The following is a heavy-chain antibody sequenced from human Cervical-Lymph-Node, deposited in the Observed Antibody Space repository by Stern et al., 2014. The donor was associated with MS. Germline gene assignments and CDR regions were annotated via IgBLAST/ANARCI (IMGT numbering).Heavy chain of an antibody. CDR2: LSYDGTKK. V-gene: IGHV3-30*04. J-gene: IGHJ4*02. Sequence: VQLVESGGGVVQPGRSLRLSCAASGFTFSSYLMHWVRQAPGKGLEWLAFLSYDGTKKDYADSVKGRFTISRDNSKNTLYLQMNSLRPEDTAVYFCAREQTTGWSLDYWGQGTLVTVSS. CDR3: AREQTTGWSLDY. D-gene: IGHD6-19*01. CDR1: GFTFSSYL.